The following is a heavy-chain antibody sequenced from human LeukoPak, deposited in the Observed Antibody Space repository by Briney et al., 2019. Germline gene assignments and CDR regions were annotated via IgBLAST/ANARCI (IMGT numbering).Heavy chain of an antibody. J-gene: IGHJ5*02. D-gene: IGHD3-3*01. CDR1: GGSISTYY. CDR2: VSYRGFT. Sequence: SDTLSLTCTVSGGSISTYYWTWIRQPPGKGLEWLGYVSYRGFTNYNPSLKSRVTISVDTPKNQFSLKLSSVTTADTAVYYCARVNYDFWSGYDPTRAPFDPWGQGTLVTVSS. CDR3: ARVNYDFWSGYDPTRAPFDP. V-gene: IGHV4-59*01.